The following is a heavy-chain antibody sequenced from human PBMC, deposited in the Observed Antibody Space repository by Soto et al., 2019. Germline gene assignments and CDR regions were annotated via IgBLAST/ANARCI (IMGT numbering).Heavy chain of an antibody. D-gene: IGHD6-6*01. Sequence: QVHLVQSGAEVKKPGASVKVSCKGSGYTFTTYGITWVRQAPGQGLEWMGWISAHNGNTNYAQKLQGRVTVTRDTSTSTAYMELRRLRSDDTAVEYCAGGRDGDYWGQGALVTVSS. CDR2: ISAHNGNT. CDR3: AGGRDGDY. V-gene: IGHV1-18*01. CDR1: GYTFTTYG. J-gene: IGHJ4*02.